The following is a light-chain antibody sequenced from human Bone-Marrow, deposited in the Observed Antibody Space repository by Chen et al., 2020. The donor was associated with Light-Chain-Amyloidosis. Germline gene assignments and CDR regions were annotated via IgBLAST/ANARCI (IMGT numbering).Light chain of an antibody. CDR2: EVT. Sequence: QSALTQPASVSASPAQSITISCTGTSSDVGGDNHVSWYQQHPDKAPKLMIYEVTNRPSWVPDRFAGSKSDNTASLTISGLQTEDEADYFCSSYTITNTLVFGSGTRVTVL. J-gene: IGLJ1*01. V-gene: IGLV2-14*01. CDR3: SSYTITNTLV. CDR1: SSDVGGDNH.